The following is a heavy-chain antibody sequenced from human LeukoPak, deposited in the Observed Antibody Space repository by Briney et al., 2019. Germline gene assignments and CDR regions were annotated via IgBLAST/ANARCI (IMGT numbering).Heavy chain of an antibody. J-gene: IGHJ4*02. Sequence: GGSLRLSCATSGFPFSDYEMNWVRQAPGKGLEWVSAISGSGGSTYYADSVKGRFTISRDNSKNTLYLQMNSLRAEDTAVYYCAREYYYDSSGYYSDYWGQGTLVTVSS. CDR2: ISGSGGST. V-gene: IGHV3-23*01. CDR3: AREYYYDSSGYYSDY. CDR1: GFPFSDYE. D-gene: IGHD3-22*01.